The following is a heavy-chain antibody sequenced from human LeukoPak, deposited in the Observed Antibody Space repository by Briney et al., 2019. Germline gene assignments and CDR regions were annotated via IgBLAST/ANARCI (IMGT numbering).Heavy chain of an antibody. Sequence: ASVKVSCKASGYTFTGYYMHWVRQAPGQGLEWMGWINPNSGGTNYAQKFQGRVTMTRDTSISTAYMELSRLRSDDTAVYYCARDDGSSSWYRYYYYYYMDVWGKGTTVTVSS. J-gene: IGHJ6*03. CDR2: INPNSGGT. D-gene: IGHD6-13*01. V-gene: IGHV1-2*02. CDR3: ARDDGSSSWYRYYYYYYMDV. CDR1: GYTFTGYY.